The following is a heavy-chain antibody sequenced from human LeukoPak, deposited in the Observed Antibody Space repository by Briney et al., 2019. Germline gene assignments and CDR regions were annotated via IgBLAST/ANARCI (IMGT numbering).Heavy chain of an antibody. D-gene: IGHD4/OR15-4a*01. Sequence: GGSLRLSCTVSGFTVSSNSMSWVRQAPGKGLEWVSFIYSDNTHYSDSVKGRFTISRDNSKNTLYLQMNSLRAEDTAVYYCARRAGAYSHPYDYWVQGTLLTVSS. J-gene: IGHJ4*02. CDR2: IYSDNT. V-gene: IGHV3-53*01. CDR3: ARRAGAYSHPYDY. CDR1: GFTVSSNS.